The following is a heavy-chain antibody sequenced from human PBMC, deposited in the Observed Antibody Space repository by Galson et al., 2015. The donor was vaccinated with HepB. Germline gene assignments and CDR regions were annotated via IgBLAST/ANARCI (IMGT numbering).Heavy chain of an antibody. Sequence: SLRLSCAASGFTFSSYAMSWVRQAPGKGLEWVSAISGSGGSTYYADSVKGRFTISRDNSKNTLYLQMNSLRAEDTAVYYCANTFSGWTDYYYYYGMDVWGQGTTVTVSS. CDR1: GFTFSSYA. CDR3: ANTFSGWTDYYYYYGMDV. J-gene: IGHJ6*02. D-gene: IGHD6-19*01. CDR2: ISGSGGST. V-gene: IGHV3-23*01.